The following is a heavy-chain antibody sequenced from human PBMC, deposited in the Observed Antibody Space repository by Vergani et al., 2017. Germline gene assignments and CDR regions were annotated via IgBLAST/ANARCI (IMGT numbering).Heavy chain of an antibody. CDR3: ASVAPLGYYFDS. V-gene: IGHV3-23*01. D-gene: IGHD3-16*01. CDR2: IYVNGERT. CDR1: GFTFSSYA. Sequence: EVQLLESGGGVVQPGGSLRLSCEASGFTFSSYAMSWVRQAPGKGLEWVSGIYVNGERTYYADSVKGRFTISRDTSKNTLYLDMHSLGAEDTAVYYCASVAPLGYYFDSWGQGTLVTVSS. J-gene: IGHJ4*02.